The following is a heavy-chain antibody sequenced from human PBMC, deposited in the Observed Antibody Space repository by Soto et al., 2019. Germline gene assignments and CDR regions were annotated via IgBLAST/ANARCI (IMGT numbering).Heavy chain of an antibody. D-gene: IGHD3-10*01. CDR3: APGGDEVTGDY. CDR1: GGTFSSYA. CDR2: IIPIFGTA. J-gene: IGHJ4*02. Sequence: QVQLVQSGAEVKKPGSSVKVSCKASGGTFSSYAISWVRQAPGQGLEWMGGIIPIFGTANYAQKFQGRVTITADEDTRTAYMELSSLRSEATAVYSCAPGGDEVTGDYWGQGTLVTVSS. V-gene: IGHV1-69*01.